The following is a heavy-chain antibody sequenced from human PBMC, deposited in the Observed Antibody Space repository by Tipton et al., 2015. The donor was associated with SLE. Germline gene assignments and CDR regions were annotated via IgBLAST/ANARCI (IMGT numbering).Heavy chain of an antibody. V-gene: IGHV4-61*10. Sequence: LRLSCTVSGGSISSGSYYWSWIRQPAGKGLEWIGYIYYSGSTYYNPSLKSRVTISVDTSKNQFSLKLSSVTAADTAVYYCAKRQTTVTHFWYFDLWGRGTLVTVSS. D-gene: IGHD4-17*01. J-gene: IGHJ2*01. CDR1: GGSISSGSYY. CDR2: IYYSGST. CDR3: AKRQTTVTHFWYFDL.